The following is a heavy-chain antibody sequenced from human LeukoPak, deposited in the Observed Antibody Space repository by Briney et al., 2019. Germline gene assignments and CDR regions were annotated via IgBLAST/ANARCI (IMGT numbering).Heavy chain of an antibody. CDR1: GFTFSSYG. Sequence: GGSLRLSCAASGFTFSSYGMHWVRQAPGKGLEWVAVISYDGSNKYYADSVKGRFTISRDNSKNTLYLQMNSLRVEDTAVYYCAKVAGYSYGYGAFDIWGQGTMVTVSS. CDR2: ISYDGSNK. D-gene: IGHD5-18*01. V-gene: IGHV3-30*18. J-gene: IGHJ3*02. CDR3: AKVAGYSYGYGAFDI.